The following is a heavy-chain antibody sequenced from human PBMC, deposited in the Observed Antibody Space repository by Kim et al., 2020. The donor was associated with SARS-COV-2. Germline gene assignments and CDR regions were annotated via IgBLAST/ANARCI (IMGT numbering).Heavy chain of an antibody. CDR1: GGTFSSYA. V-gene: IGHV1-69*13. D-gene: IGHD2-2*01. CDR3: AGGGGPAAIAQPFDY. CDR2: IIPIFGTA. Sequence: SVKVSCKASGGTFSSYAISWVRQAPGQGLEWMGGIIPIFGTANYAQKFQGRVTITADESTSTAYMELSSLRSEDTAVYYCAGGGGPAAIAQPFDYWGQGTLVTVSS. J-gene: IGHJ4*02.